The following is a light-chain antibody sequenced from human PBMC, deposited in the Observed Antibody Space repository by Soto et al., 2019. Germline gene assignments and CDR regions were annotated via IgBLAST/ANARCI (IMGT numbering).Light chain of an antibody. CDR3: QHYYSYSGT. Sequence: DIQMSQSPSTLSASVGGRLTITWRASQNIETGLAWYQQKPGKAPNLLIYDASSLESGVSSRFSGSGSGTEFTLTISSLQPDDFATYYCQHYYSYSGTFGQGTKVDIK. J-gene: IGKJ1*01. V-gene: IGKV1-5*01. CDR2: DAS. CDR1: QNIETG.